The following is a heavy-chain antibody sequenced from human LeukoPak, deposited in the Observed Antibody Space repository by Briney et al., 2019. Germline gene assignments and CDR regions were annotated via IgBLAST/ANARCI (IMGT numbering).Heavy chain of an antibody. Sequence: PGGALRLSFAAPGFTFCSYSMSWVRQAPGEGVGWVSAICGSGGSTYYADSVKGRFTISRDNSKNTLYLQMNSLRAEDTAVYYCAKDTRSITMVRGASDYWGQGTLVTVSS. V-gene: IGHV3-23*01. CDR2: ICGSGGST. CDR3: AKDTRSITMVRGASDY. CDR1: GFTFCSYS. D-gene: IGHD3-10*01. J-gene: IGHJ4*02.